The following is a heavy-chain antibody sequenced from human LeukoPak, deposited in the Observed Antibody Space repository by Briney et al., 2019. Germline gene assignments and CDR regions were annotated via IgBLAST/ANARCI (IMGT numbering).Heavy chain of an antibody. V-gene: IGHV1-46*01. CDR3: ARGSSRSPRNAFDI. Sequence: ASVKVSCRASGYTFTSYYMHGVRQAPGQGLEWMGIISPSGASTTYAQNFQGRVTMTRDMSTSTLYMELSSLKSEDTAVYYCARGSSRSPRNAFDIWGQGTMVTVSS. CDR2: ISPSGAST. CDR1: GYTFTSYY. J-gene: IGHJ3*02.